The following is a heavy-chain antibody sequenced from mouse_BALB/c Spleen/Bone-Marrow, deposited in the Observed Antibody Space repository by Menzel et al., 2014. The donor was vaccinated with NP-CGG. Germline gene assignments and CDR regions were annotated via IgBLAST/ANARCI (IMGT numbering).Heavy chain of an antibody. D-gene: IGHD3-2*01. CDR1: GFSFXTYA. CDR2: INSGGSYT. CDR3: ARLDSSGSNYFDC. V-gene: IGHV5-9-4*01. Sequence: EVMLVESGGGLVKPGGSLKLACAASGFSFXTYAMSWVRQSPEKRLEWVATINSGGSYTYYPDTVTGRFAISRDNAKNTLYLEMSSLRSEDAAMYYCARLDSSGSNYFDCWGQGTTLTVSS. J-gene: IGHJ2*01.